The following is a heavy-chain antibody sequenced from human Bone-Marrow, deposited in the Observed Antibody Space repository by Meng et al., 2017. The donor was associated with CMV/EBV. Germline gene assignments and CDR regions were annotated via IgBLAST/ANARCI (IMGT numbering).Heavy chain of an antibody. CDR1: GYTFSDFY. CDR2: INPNTGAT. J-gene: IGHJ4*02. V-gene: IGHV1-2*02. CDR3: ARGGRYYYGYGDY. D-gene: IGHD3-10*01. Sequence: ASVKVSCKASGYTFSDFYIHWVRQAPGQGLEWMGGINPNTGATDYAQKFQGRVTMTRDTSISTAYMELSRLRSEDTAVYYCARGGRYYYGYGDYWGQGTLVTVSS.